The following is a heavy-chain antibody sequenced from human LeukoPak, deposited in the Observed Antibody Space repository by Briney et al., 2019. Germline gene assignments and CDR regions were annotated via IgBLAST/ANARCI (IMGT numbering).Heavy chain of an antibody. J-gene: IGHJ4*02. Sequence: GGYQRLSCSASGFTFSSYAVHWVRQAPGKGLEYVAAISSNGGSTYYADSVKGRFTISRDNSKNTLYLQMSSLRAEDTAVYYCVKGWYSYGQGYFDYYGQGTLVIVSS. CDR2: ISSNGGST. D-gene: IGHD5-18*01. CDR1: GFTFSSYA. CDR3: VKGWYSYGQGYFDY. V-gene: IGHV3-64D*06.